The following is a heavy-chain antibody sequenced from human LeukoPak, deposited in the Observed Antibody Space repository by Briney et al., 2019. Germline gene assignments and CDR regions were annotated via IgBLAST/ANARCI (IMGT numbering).Heavy chain of an antibody. CDR3: AREMRLTMIVVVNWFDP. V-gene: IGHV1-2*02. CDR2: INPNSGGT. CDR1: GGTFTSYA. J-gene: IGHJ5*02. Sequence: ASVKVSCKASGGTFTSYAISWVRQAPGQGLEWMGGINPNSGGTNYAQKFQGRVTITRDTSISTAYMELSRLRSDDTAVYYCAREMRLTMIVVVNWFDPWGQGTLVTVSS. D-gene: IGHD3-22*01.